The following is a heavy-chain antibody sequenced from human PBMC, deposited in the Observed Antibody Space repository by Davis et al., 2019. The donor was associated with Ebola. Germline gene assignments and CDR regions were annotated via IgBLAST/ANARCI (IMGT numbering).Heavy chain of an antibody. J-gene: IGHJ4*02. D-gene: IGHD1-1*01. CDR2: FSAYTGNT. CDR3: ARAQFPTTSDH. CDR1: GYTFTSYG. V-gene: IGHV1-18*04. Sequence: AASVKVSCKASGYTFTSYGISWVRQAPGQGLEWMGWFSAYTGNTNYAQKLQGRVTMTTDTSTSTAYMELSSLRSEDTAVYYCARAQFPTTSDHWGQGTLVTVSS.